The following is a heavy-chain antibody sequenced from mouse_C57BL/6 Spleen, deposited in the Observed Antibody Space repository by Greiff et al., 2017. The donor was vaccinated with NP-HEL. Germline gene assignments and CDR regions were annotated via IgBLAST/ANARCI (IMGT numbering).Heavy chain of an antibody. CDR2: ISYDGSN. Sequence: EVKLMESGPGLVKPSQSLSLTCSVTAYSITSGYYWNWIRQFPGNKLEWMGYISYDGSNNYNPSLKNRISITRDTSKNQFFLKLNSVTTEDTATYYCAREGDGYFFAYWGQGTLVTVSA. D-gene: IGHD2-3*01. V-gene: IGHV3-6*01. CDR3: AREGDGYFFAY. J-gene: IGHJ3*01. CDR1: AYSITSGYY.